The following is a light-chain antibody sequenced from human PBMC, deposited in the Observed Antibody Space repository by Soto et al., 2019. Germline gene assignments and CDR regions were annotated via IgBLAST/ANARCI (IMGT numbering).Light chain of an antibody. J-gene: IGLJ1*01. V-gene: IGLV2-14*01. CDR3: SSYTSSSTQV. CDR1: NSDVGGYNY. Sequence: QSALTQPASVSGSPGQSITISCTGTNSDVGGYNYVSWFQQHPGKAPKLMIYEVSNRPPGVSNRFSGSKSGNTASLTISSLQAEDEADYYCSSYTSSSTQVFGTGTKVTVL. CDR2: EVS.